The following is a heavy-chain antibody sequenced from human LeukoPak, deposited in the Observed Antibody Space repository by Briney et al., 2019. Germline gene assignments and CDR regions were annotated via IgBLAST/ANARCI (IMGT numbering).Heavy chain of an antibody. D-gene: IGHD2-15*01. CDR3: AREPRDCTGGTCQSAGGYYFYY. V-gene: IGHV3-23*01. CDR1: GFTFSNYA. CDR2: ISASGGS. J-gene: IGHJ4*02. Sequence: SGGSLRLSGAASGFTFSNYAVSWVRQAPGKGLEWVSGISASGGSYYADSVKGRFTVSRDISKNTLYLQMNSLRAEDTAVYFCAREPRDCTGGTCQSAGGYYFYYWSQGTLVTVSS.